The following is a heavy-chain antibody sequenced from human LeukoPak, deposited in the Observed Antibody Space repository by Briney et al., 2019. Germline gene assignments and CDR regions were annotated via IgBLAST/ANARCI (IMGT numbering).Heavy chain of an antibody. CDR2: IYTSGST. CDR1: GGSISSYY. D-gene: IGHD2-8*01. Sequence: PSETLSLTCTVSGGSISSYYWSWIRQPAGKGLEWIGLIYTSGSTNYNPSLKSRVTISVDTSKNQFSLKLSSVTAADTAVYYCARDLITPPYNWFDPWGQGTLVTVSS. V-gene: IGHV4-4*07. J-gene: IGHJ5*02. CDR3: ARDLITPPYNWFDP.